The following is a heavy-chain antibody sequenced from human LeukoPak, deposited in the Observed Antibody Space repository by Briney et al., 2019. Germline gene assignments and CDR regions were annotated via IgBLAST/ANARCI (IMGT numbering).Heavy chain of an antibody. CDR1: GFTFTSSA. V-gene: IGHV1-58*02. CDR2: IVVGSGNT. D-gene: IGHD5-12*01. Sequence: SVKVSCKASGFTFTSSAMQWVRQACGQRLEWRGWIVVGSGNTNYAQKFQERVTITRDMSTSTAYMELSSLRSEDTAVYYCAADPPDNIVDTINDAFDIWGQGTMVTVSS. J-gene: IGHJ3*02. CDR3: AADPPDNIVDTINDAFDI.